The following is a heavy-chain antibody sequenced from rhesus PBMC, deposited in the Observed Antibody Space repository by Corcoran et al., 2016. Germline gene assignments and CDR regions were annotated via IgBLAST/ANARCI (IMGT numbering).Heavy chain of an antibody. D-gene: IGHD5-24*01. CDR1: GGSISDSYR. Sequence: QVQLQESGPGVVKPSETLSLTCAVSGGSISDSYRWSWIRQPPGKGLEWIGYIYGSSTSTNYNPSLKSLVTISKDTSKNQFSLKLSSVTAADTAVYYCAREGTGTAGTFDYWGPGVLVTVSS. V-gene: IGHV4S10*01. CDR3: AREGTGTAGTFDY. CDR2: IYGSSTST. J-gene: IGHJ4*01.